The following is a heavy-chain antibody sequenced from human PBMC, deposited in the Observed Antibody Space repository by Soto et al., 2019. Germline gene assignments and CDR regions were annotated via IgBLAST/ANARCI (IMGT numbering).Heavy chain of an antibody. Sequence: GESLKISCKGSEYNFANYWVGWARQRPGNGLEWMGVIYPDDSDTKYSPSFQGQVSISVDKSINTAYLQWSSLKASDTAIYFCARYRKIIPRGTYLIDVWGNGTTVTGSS. D-gene: IGHD1-1*01. V-gene: IGHV5-51*01. CDR3: ARYRKIIPRGTYLIDV. CDR2: IYPDDSDT. J-gene: IGHJ6*03. CDR1: EYNFANYW.